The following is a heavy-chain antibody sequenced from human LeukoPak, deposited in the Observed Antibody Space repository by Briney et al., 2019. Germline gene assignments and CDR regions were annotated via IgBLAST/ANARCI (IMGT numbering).Heavy chain of an antibody. CDR3: VRVNWYYFDY. CDR1: GGSISSSSYY. J-gene: IGHJ4*02. CDR2: IYYTGST. Sequence: SETLSLTCTVSGGSISSSSYYWGWIRQPPGKGLEWIGYIYYTGSTGYNPSLKSRVSISVDTSKNQFSLRLSSVTAADTAVYYCVRVNWYYFDYWGQGTLVTVSS. V-gene: IGHV4-61*05.